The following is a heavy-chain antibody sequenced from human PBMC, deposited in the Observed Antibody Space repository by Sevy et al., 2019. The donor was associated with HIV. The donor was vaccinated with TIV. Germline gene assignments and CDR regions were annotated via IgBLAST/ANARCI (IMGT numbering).Heavy chain of an antibody. CDR3: ARNRDYYDSSGFSY. CDR1: GFTFNYFN. D-gene: IGHD3-22*01. Sequence: GGSLRLSCAASGFTFNYFNMNWVRQAPGKGLEWVSSISSGSSYIKYADSVLGRFTISRDNAKSSLYLQMNSLSAEDTAVYYCARNRDYYDSSGFSYWGQGTLVTVSS. J-gene: IGHJ4*02. CDR2: ISSGSSYI. V-gene: IGHV3-21*06.